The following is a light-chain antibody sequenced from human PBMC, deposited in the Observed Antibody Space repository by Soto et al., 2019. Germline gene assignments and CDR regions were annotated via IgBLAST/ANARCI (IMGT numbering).Light chain of an antibody. Sequence: DVQMTQSPSTLSASVGDRVTITCRASQPINSWLAWFQQKPGKAPQLLIHDASSLESGVPPRFSGFGFGTYFTLTITNLQPEDVSTYYCQQYKTSPFTFGQGTKLEIK. CDR3: QQYKTSPFT. J-gene: IGKJ2*01. CDR1: QPINSW. CDR2: DAS. V-gene: IGKV1-5*01.